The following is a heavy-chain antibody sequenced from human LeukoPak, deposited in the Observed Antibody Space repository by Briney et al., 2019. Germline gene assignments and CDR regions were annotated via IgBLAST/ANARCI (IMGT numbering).Heavy chain of an antibody. CDR3: ARVRCSGGSCHVVVLFDY. CDR1: GHTFTSYG. J-gene: IGHJ4*02. D-gene: IGHD2-15*01. Sequence: ASVKVSCKASGHTFTSYGISWVRQAPGQGLEWMGWISAYNGNTNYAQKLQGRVTMTTDTSTSTAYMELRSLRSDDTAVYYCARVRCSGGSCHVVVLFDYWGQGTLVTVSS. V-gene: IGHV1-18*01. CDR2: ISAYNGNT.